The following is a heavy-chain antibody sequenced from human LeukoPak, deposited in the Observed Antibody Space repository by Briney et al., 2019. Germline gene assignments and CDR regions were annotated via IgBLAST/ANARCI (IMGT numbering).Heavy chain of an antibody. CDR3: AKDRRGDYYYYMDV. CDR1: GFTFSSYS. J-gene: IGHJ6*03. V-gene: IGHV3-21*01. Sequence: GGSLRLSCAASGFTFSSYSMNWVRQAPGKGLEWVSSISSSSSYIYYADSVKGRFTISRDNAKNSLYLQMNSLRAEDTAVYYCAKDRRGDYYYYMDVWGKGTTVTVSS. D-gene: IGHD5-24*01. CDR2: ISSSSSYI.